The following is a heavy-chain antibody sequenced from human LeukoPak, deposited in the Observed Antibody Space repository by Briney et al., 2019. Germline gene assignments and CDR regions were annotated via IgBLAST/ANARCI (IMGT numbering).Heavy chain of an antibody. CDR3: ARTLGVTGYYPFDY. D-gene: IGHD3-9*01. J-gene: IGHJ4*02. CDR2: ISSSSSYI. Sequence: PGGTLRLSCAASGFTFSSYSMKWGGRDPAKGLVPVSSISSSSSYIYYADSVKGRFTISRDNAKNSLYLQMNSLRAEDTAAYYCARTLGVTGYYPFDYWGQGTLVTVSS. CDR1: GFTFSSYS. V-gene: IGHV3-21*01.